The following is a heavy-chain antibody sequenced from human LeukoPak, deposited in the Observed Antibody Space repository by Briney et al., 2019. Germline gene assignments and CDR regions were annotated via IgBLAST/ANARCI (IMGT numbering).Heavy chain of an antibody. Sequence: ASVKVSCKASGYTFTGYYMHWVRQAPGQGLEWMGWINPNSGGTNYAQKFQGWVTMTRDTSISTAYMELSRLRSDDTAVYYCARAVGSDWLSLYWYFDLWGRGTLVTVSS. V-gene: IGHV1-2*04. D-gene: IGHD3-9*01. CDR2: INPNSGGT. CDR3: ARAVGSDWLSLYWYFDL. CDR1: GYTFTGYY. J-gene: IGHJ2*01.